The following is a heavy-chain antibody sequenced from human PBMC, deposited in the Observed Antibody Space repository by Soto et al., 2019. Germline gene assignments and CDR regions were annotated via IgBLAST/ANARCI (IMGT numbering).Heavy chain of an antibody. J-gene: IGHJ4*02. CDR1: GNSISGSSYY. CDR2: MFYSGNT. Sequence: QVQLQESGPGLVKPSETLSLTCTVSGNSISGSSYYWAWIRQPPGKGLEWIGCMFYSGNTYSNPSLKRRVSLSVVTSKNQFSLKLTSVTAADTAVYYCARRGRYGDYDYCGQGTLVTVSS. CDR3: ARRGRYGDYDY. D-gene: IGHD4-17*01. V-gene: IGHV4-39*01.